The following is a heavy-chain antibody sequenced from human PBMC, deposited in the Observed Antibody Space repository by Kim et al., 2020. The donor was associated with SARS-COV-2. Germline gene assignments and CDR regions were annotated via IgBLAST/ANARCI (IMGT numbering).Heavy chain of an antibody. Sequence: GGSLRLSCAASGFTFSTSAMNWVRQAPGKGLEWVSLISTNAGGTYYADSVKGRFTISRDNSKDTLYLQMNSLRAEDTAVYYCAQTPKYDSVYWGQGTLVTVSS. CDR2: ISTNAGGT. CDR1: GFTFSTSA. V-gene: IGHV3-23*01. J-gene: IGHJ4*02. CDR3: AQTPKYDSVY. D-gene: IGHD3-22*01.